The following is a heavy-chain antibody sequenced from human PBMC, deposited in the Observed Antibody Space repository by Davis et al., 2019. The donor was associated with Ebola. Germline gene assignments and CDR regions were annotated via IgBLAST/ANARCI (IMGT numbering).Heavy chain of an antibody. CDR2: VYYTGST. J-gene: IGHJ4*02. V-gene: IGHV4-59*11. D-gene: IGHD3-10*01. CDR1: GVSITTHY. Sequence: PSETLSLTCTVSGVSITTHYWNWIRQPPGKGLEWIGSVYYTGSTNYRPSLKSRVTISVDTSKNQFSLNLRSVTAADTAVYYCAERGGSVWGQGTLVTVSS. CDR3: AERGGSV.